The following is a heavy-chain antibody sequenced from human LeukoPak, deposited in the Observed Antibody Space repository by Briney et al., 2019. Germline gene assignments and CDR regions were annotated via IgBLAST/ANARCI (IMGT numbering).Heavy chain of an antibody. D-gene: IGHD2-15*01. Sequence: SETLSLTCTVSGGSISSYYWSWIRQPPGKGLEWIGYIYYSGSTNYNPSLKSRVTISVDTSKNQFSLKLSSVTAADTAVYYCARGSASRYCSGGSCYFDYWGQGTLVTVSS. CDR3: ARGSASRYCSGGSCYFDY. V-gene: IGHV4-59*01. J-gene: IGHJ4*02. CDR1: GGSISSYY. CDR2: IYYSGST.